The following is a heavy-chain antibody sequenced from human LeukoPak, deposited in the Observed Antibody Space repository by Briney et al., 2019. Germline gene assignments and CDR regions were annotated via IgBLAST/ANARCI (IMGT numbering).Heavy chain of an antibody. V-gene: IGHV4-59*01. Sequence: SETPSLTCTVSGGSISSYYWSWIRQPPGKGLEWIGYIYYSGSTNYNPSLKSRVTISVDTSKNQFSLKLSSVTAADTAVYYCARGCSSTSCYTRYYYYMDVWGKGTTVTVSS. CDR3: ARGCSSTSCYTRYYYYMDV. D-gene: IGHD2-2*02. CDR1: GGSISSYY. CDR2: IYYSGST. J-gene: IGHJ6*03.